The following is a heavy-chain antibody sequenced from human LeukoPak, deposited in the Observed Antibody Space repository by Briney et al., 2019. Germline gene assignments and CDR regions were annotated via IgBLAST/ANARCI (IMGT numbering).Heavy chain of an antibody. D-gene: IGHD6-13*01. CDR1: GYTFTSYY. CDR3: ARDTARFHSSSWHPPTYGMDV. Sequence: ASVKVSCKASGYTFTSYYMHWVRQAPGQGLEWMGIINPSGGSTSYAQKFQGRVTMTRDTSTSTVYVELSSLRSEDTAVYYCARDTARFHSSSWHPPTYGMDVWGQGTTVTVSS. J-gene: IGHJ6*02. V-gene: IGHV1-46*01. CDR2: INPSGGST.